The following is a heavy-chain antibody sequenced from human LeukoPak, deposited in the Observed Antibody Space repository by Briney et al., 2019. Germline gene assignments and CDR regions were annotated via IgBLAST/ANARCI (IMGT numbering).Heavy chain of an antibody. V-gene: IGHV4-31*03. D-gene: IGHD5-24*01. CDR3: ARGIRWLQLSYFDY. J-gene: IGHJ4*02. CDR1: GGSISSGVYY. CDR2: IYYSGRT. Sequence: HPSQTLSLTCPVSGGSISSGVYYWSWIRHHPGKGLEWIGYIYYSGRTYYNSSLKSRVTISVDTSKNQFSLKLSSVTAADTAVYYCARGIRWLQLSYFDYWGQGTLVTVSS.